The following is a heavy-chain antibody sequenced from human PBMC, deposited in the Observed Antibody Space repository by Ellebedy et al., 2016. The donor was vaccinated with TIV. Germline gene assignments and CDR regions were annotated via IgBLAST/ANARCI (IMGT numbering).Heavy chain of an antibody. CDR1: GGTFSSYA. J-gene: IGHJ4*02. D-gene: IGHD6-19*01. CDR2: IIPILGIA. V-gene: IGHV1-69*04. Sequence: SVKVSCXASGGTFSSYAISWVRQAPGQGLEWMRRIIPILGIANYAQKFQGRVTITADKSTSTAYMELSSLRSEDTAVYYCARVRAVAGTVVFDYWGQGTLVTVSS. CDR3: ARVRAVAGTVVFDY.